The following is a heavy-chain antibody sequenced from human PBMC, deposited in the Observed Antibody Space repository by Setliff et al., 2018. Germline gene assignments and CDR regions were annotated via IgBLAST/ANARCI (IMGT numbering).Heavy chain of an antibody. Sequence: ASVKVSCKASGGTFSSYAISWVRQAPGQGLEWMGGTIPVFGTTDYAQKFQGRVTIMTDESTSTAYMELSSLTSEDTAVYYCVREGVDTRSSTDYRYYMDVWGKGTTVTVSS. CDR3: VREGVDTRSSTDYRYYMDV. D-gene: IGHD5-18*01. J-gene: IGHJ6*03. V-gene: IGHV1-69*05. CDR1: GGTFSSYA. CDR2: TIPVFGTT.